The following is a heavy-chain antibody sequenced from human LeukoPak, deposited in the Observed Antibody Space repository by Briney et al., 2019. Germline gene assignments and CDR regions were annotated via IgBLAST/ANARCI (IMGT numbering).Heavy chain of an antibody. V-gene: IGHV1-18*01. Sequence: ASVKVSCKASGYTFTSYGISWVRQAPGQGLEWMGWISAYNGNTNFAQKLQGRVTMTTDTSTSTAYMELRSLRSDDTAVYYCARDITTIVVAEKWFDPWGQGTLVTVSS. CDR1: GYTFTSYG. D-gene: IGHD3-22*01. CDR2: ISAYNGNT. CDR3: ARDITTIVVAEKWFDP. J-gene: IGHJ5*02.